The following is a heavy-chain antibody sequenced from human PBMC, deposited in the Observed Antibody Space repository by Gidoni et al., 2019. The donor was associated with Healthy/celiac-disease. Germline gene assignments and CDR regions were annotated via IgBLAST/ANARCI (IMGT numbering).Heavy chain of an antibody. CDR3: ARESGTLGELSKGFDY. Sequence: QVQLVESGGGVVQPGRSLRLYFAASGFTFSSSAMHWVRQATGKGREWVAVISDDGSNKYYADSVKGRFTISRDNSKNTLYLQMNRLRAEDTAVYYCARESGTLGELSKGFDYWGQGTLVTVSS. V-gene: IGHV3-30-3*01. CDR1: GFTFSSSA. J-gene: IGHJ4*02. CDR2: ISDDGSNK. D-gene: IGHD3-16*02.